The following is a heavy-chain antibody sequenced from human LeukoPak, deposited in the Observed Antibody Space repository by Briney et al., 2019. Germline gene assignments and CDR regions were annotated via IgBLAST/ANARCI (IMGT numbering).Heavy chain of an antibody. CDR2: IKQDGSEK. CDR3: ARDRVIMVRGVNYYFDY. D-gene: IGHD3-10*01. Sequence: GGSLRLSCAASGFTFSSYWMSWVRQAPGKGLEWVANIKQDGSEKYYVDSVKGRFTIPRDNAKNSLYLQMNSLRAEDTAVYYCARDRVIMVRGVNYYFDYWGQGTLVTVSS. CDR1: GFTFSSYW. J-gene: IGHJ4*02. V-gene: IGHV3-7*05.